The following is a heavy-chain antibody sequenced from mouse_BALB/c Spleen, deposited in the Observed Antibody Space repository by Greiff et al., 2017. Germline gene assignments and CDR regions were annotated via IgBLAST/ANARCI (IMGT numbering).Heavy chain of an antibody. Sequence: DVMLVESGGGLVKPGGSLKLSCAASGFTFSDYYMYWVRQTPEKRLEWVATISDGGSYTYYPDSVKGRFTISRDNAKNNLYLQMSSLKSEDTAMYYCARDPGYGSSYVDWYFDVWGAGTTVTVSS. CDR2: ISDGGSYT. CDR3: ARDPGYGSSYVDWYFDV. CDR1: GFTFSDYY. J-gene: IGHJ1*01. D-gene: IGHD1-1*01. V-gene: IGHV5-4*02.